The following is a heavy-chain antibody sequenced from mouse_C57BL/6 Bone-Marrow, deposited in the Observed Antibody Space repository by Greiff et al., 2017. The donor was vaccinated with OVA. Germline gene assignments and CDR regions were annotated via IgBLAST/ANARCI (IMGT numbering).Heavy chain of an antibody. V-gene: IGHV1-75*01. J-gene: IGHJ2*01. CDR2: IFPGSGST. CDR1: GYTFTDYY. Sequence: VQLQQSGPELVKPGASVKISCKASGYTFTDYYINWVKQRPGQGLEWIGWIFPGSGSTSYNEKFKGKAPLTVDKSSSTAYMLLSSLTSEDSAVYFCARYDGYYVDYFDYWGQGTTLTVSS. CDR3: ARYDGYYVDYFDY. D-gene: IGHD2-3*01.